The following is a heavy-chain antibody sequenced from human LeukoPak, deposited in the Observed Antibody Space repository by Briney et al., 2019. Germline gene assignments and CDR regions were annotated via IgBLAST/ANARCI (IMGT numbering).Heavy chain of an antibody. Sequence: APVKVSCKASGYTFTGYYLHWVRQAPGQGLEWMGWINPNTGGTKYAQKFQGRVTMTRDTSISTAYMEVTRLTSDDTAVYYCARALVPAAQRLSSWGQGTLVTVSS. D-gene: IGHD2-2*01. V-gene: IGHV1-2*02. J-gene: IGHJ5*02. CDR1: GYTFTGYY. CDR3: ARALVPAAQRLSS. CDR2: INPNTGGT.